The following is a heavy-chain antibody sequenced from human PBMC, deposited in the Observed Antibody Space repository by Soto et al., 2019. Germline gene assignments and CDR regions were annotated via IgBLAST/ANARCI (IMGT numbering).Heavy chain of an antibody. Sequence: QVQLRESGPGLVKPSETLSLTCTVSGDSITGSYCCWIRQPPGKTLEWIGYIYHSGPTTYNPSLKSRVSISVDTSKNQFSLRLTSVIAADTAVYYCAGDMPDAAGSLAGCDYWGQGILVTVSS. J-gene: IGHJ4*02. V-gene: IGHV4-59*01. D-gene: IGHD3-10*01. CDR3: AGDMPDAAGSLAGCDY. CDR2: IYHSGPT. CDR1: GDSITGSY.